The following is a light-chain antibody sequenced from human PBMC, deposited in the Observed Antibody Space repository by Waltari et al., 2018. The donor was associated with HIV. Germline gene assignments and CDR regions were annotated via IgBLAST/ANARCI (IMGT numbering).Light chain of an antibody. CDR1: SSDVGAYKY. CDR2: EVI. J-gene: IGLJ1*01. V-gene: IGLV2-14*01. Sequence: QSALTQPASVSGSPGQSITISCTGTSSDVGAYKYVSWYQQHPDKVPKLIIYEVINRPSGVNNRFSGSKSGNTASLTISGLQTEDEADYYCSSYTSAETVVFGVGTRVTVL. CDR3: SSYTSAETVV.